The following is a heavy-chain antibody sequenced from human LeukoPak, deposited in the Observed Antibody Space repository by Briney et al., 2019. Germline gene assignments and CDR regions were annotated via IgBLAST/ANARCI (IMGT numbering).Heavy chain of an antibody. CDR1: GFTFSIYS. V-gene: IGHV3-48*02. CDR2: ISLSSSAI. Sequence: GGSLRLSCAASGFTFSIYSMNWVRQAPGKGLEWLSYISLSSSAISYADSVKGRFSISRDYAENSLYLQMNSLRDEDTTVYYCARDRDYAFDIWGQGTMVTVSS. J-gene: IGHJ3*02. CDR3: ARDRDYAFDI. D-gene: IGHD3-10*01.